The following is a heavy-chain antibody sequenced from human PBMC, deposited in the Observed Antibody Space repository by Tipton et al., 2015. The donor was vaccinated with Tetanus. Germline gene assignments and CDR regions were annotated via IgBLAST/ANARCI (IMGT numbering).Heavy chain of an antibody. CDR3: ARAVRGRDVFDI. D-gene: IGHD3-10*01. J-gene: IGHJ3*02. CDR2: VSGNGRDK. V-gene: IGHV3-9*01. CDR1: GVSVTTYH. Sequence: LSLTCNVSGVSVTTYHWSWIRQPPGKGLEWVSAVSGNGRDKVYADSVRGRFTISRDNANNSLYVQMDSLRPDDTALYYCARAVRGRDVFDIWGQGTMVIVSS.